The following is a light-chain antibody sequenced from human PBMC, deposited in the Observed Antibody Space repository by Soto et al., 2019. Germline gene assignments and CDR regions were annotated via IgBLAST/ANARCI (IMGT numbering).Light chain of an antibody. CDR2: SAS. CDR1: QSVSAF. J-gene: IGKJ1*01. Sequence: GDRVTITCRASQSVSAFLNWYRHKPGKAPELLIFSASSLQPGVPSRFSGRGSGTAFTLTITSLQPEDFATYYCQQTYSPPGTFGQGTKGDIK. V-gene: IGKV1-39*01. CDR3: QQTYSPPGT.